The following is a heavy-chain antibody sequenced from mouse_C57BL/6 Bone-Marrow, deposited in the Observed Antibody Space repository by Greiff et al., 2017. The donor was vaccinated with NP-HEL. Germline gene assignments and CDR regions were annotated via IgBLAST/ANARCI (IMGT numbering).Heavy chain of an antibody. CDR3: ASHYGTSRGAFAY. CDR2: FHPYNDDT. V-gene: IGHV1-47*01. Sequence: VQLQQSGAELVKPGASVRMSCKASGYTFTTYPLEWMTQNHGKSLEWIGNFHPYNDDTKYNEKFKGKATLTVEKSSSTVYLELSRLTSDDSAVDYCASHYGTSRGAFAYWGEETLVTVSA. J-gene: IGHJ3*01. D-gene: IGHD2-1*01. CDR1: GYTFTTYP.